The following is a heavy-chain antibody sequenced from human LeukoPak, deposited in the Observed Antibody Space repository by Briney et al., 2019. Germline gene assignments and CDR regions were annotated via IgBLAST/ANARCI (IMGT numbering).Heavy chain of an antibody. D-gene: IGHD1-14*01. CDR1: DYSISSGYY. Sequence: AETLSLTCSVSDYSISSGYYWGWIRQPPGKGLEWIGSMEWIGSIYHSGSAYYNPSLKSRVTISVDTSKNQFSLKLSSVTAADTAVYYCARGYRPIGWFDPWGQGTLVTVSS. CDR3: ARGYRPIGWFDP. CDR2: IYHSGSA. J-gene: IGHJ5*02. V-gene: IGHV4-38-2*02.